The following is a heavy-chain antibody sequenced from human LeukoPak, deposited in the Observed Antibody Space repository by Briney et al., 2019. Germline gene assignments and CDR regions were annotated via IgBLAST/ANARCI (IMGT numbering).Heavy chain of an antibody. CDR3: ATPSRGPTVTST. J-gene: IGHJ4*02. D-gene: IGHD4-17*01. V-gene: IGHV3-48*01. CDR1: GFTFSTYS. CDR2: ISSSSGTI. Sequence: GGSLRLSCAASGFTFSTYSMNWVRQAPGKGLEWVSYISSSSGTIYYADSVKGRFTISRDNAKNSLYLQMNSLRAEDTAVYYCATPSRGPTVTSTWGQGTPVIVSS.